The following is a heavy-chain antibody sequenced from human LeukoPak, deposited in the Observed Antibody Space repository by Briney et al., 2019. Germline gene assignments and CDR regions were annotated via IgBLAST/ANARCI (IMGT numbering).Heavy chain of an antibody. CDR2: IYYSGST. Sequence: SETLSLTCTVSGGSISSYYWSWIRQPPGKGLEWIGYIYYSGSTNYNPSLKSRVTISVDTSKNQFSLKLSSVTAADTAVYYCARESGSAWYGDAFDIWGQGTMVTVSS. V-gene: IGHV4-59*12. CDR1: GGSISSYY. CDR3: ARESGSAWYGDAFDI. D-gene: IGHD6-13*01. J-gene: IGHJ3*02.